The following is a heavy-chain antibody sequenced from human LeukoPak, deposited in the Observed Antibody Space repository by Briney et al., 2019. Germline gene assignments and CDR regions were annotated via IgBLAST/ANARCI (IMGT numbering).Heavy chain of an antibody. J-gene: IGHJ6*02. CDR3: AREDTESKYYYDSSGYYPLGEYYYYGMDV. D-gene: IGHD3-22*01. Sequence: ASVKVSCKASGYTFTGYYMHWVRQAPGQGLEWMGRINPNSGGTNYAQKFQGRVTMTRDTSISTAYMELSSLRSEDTAVYYCAREDTESKYYYDSSGYYPLGEYYYYGMDVWGQGTTVTVSS. V-gene: IGHV1-2*06. CDR2: INPNSGGT. CDR1: GYTFTGYY.